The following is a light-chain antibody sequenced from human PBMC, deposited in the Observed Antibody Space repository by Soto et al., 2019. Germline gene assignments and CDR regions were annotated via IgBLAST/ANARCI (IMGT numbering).Light chain of an antibody. V-gene: IGKV3-15*01. J-gene: IGKJ5*01. CDR2: GAS. Sequence: EIVMTQSPATLSVSPGERATLSCRASESVDTNLAWYQHKPGQAPRLLIYGASTRAAGIPARFSGSGSGTEFTLTISSLQSEDFAVYYCRQYNNWPSITFGQGTRLEIK. CDR3: RQYNNWPSIT. CDR1: ESVDTN.